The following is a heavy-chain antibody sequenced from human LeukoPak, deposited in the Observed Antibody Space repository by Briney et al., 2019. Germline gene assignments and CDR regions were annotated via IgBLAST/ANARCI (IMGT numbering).Heavy chain of an antibody. CDR1: GFDVSANY. Sequence: GGSLTLSCEGSGFDVSANYMNWVRRAPGKGLEWVSILYSGGTTYYADSVKGRFTVSRESSKNTLSLHMTSLRAEDTAIYYCARVGDHYHWYLDLWGRGTLVTASS. D-gene: IGHD3-10*01. J-gene: IGHJ2*01. CDR3: ARVGDHYHWYLDL. CDR2: LYSGGTT. V-gene: IGHV3-53*01.